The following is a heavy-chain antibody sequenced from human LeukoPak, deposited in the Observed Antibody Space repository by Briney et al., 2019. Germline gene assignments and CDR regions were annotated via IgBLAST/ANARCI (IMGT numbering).Heavy chain of an antibody. CDR3: ARTSNYSGSYPIDFDY. Sequence: PGGSLRLSCAASGFTFSSYSMNWVRQAPGKGLEWVSSISSSSSYIYYADSVKGRFTISRDNAKNSLYLQMNSLRAEDTAVYYCARTSNYSGSYPIDFDYWGQGTLVTVSS. CDR2: ISSSSSYI. J-gene: IGHJ4*02. CDR1: GFTFSSYS. D-gene: IGHD1-26*01. V-gene: IGHV3-21*01.